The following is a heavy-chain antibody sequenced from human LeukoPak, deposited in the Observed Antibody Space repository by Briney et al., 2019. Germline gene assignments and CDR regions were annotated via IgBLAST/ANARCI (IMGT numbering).Heavy chain of an antibody. V-gene: IGHV3-23*01. CDR1: GFTFTSYA. Sequence: GGSLRLSCAASGFTFTSYAMTWVRQAPGKGLEWVSAISGSGGATYDADSVKGRFTISRDNAKNTLYLQMNSLRAEDTAVYYCAGGLGRVPEVAFDIWGQGTMVTVSS. D-gene: IGHD3-16*01. CDR3: AGGLGRVPEVAFDI. J-gene: IGHJ3*02. CDR2: ISGSGGAT.